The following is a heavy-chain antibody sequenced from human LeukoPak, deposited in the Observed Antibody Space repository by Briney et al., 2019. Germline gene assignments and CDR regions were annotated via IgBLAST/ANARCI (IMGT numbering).Heavy chain of an antibody. CDR1: RFTFSSYW. CDR2: LSHTSGSE. J-gene: IGHJ4*02. Sequence: GGSLRLSCAASRFTFSSYWMNWVRQAPGKGLEWISYLSHTSGSEYFADSVRGRFTVSRDNAQNSFYLQMDSLRVEDTAVYYCARDHTSDHFFDSWGQGTLVTVSS. D-gene: IGHD2/OR15-2a*01. CDR3: ARDHTSDHFFDS. V-gene: IGHV3-48*01.